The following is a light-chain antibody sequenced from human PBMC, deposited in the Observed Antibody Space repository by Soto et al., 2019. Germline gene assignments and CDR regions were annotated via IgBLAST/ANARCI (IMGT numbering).Light chain of an antibody. CDR2: GAS. CDR1: QNIATY. J-gene: IGKJ1*01. Sequence: DIQMTQSPSSLSASVGDSVTITCRASQNIATYLNWYRQSPGKAPNLLIYGASILQSGVPSRLSGGGSGTDFTLTTNSLQPEDFATYYCQQSYSSTRTFGQGTKVDIX. CDR3: QQSYSSTRT. V-gene: IGKV1-39*01.